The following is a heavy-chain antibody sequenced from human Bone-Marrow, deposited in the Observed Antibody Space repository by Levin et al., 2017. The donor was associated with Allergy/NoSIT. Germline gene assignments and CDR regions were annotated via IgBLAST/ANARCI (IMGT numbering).Heavy chain of an antibody. V-gene: IGHV3-30*18. CDR2: ISYDGSNK. D-gene: IGHD3-22*01. J-gene: IGHJ4*02. CDR3: AKDLDSSGDFRFDY. Sequence: PGGSLRLSCAASGFTFSSYGMHWVRQAPGKGLEWVAVISYDGSNKYYADSVKGRFTISRDNSKNTLYLQMNSLRAEDTAVYYCAKDLDSSGDFRFDYWGQGTLVTVSS. CDR1: GFTFSSYG.